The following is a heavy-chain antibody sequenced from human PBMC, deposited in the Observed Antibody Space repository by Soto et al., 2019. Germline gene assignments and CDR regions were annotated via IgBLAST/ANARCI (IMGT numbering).Heavy chain of an antibody. CDR1: GFPFGGEW. J-gene: IGHJ4*02. V-gene: IGHV3-74*01. Sequence: EVLLVESGGGIVQPGGSLRLSCAASGFPFGGEWMHWVRQGPGKGLVWVSRMNKAGSIIAYADSVRGRFTISRDNAKSTLYLHMNNLRPEDTALYICVRTYGDPPGWGQGPPVIVSS. CDR3: VRTYGDPPG. D-gene: IGHD4-17*01. CDR2: MNKAGSII.